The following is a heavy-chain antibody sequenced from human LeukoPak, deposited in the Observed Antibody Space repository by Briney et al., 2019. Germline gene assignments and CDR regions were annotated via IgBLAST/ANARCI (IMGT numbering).Heavy chain of an antibody. CDR2: IIPILGIA. CDR3: ARLTPSTDSDHDY. Sequence: ASVKVSCKASGGTFSSYAISWVRQAPGQGLEWMGRIIPILGIANYAQKFQGRVTITADKSTSTAYMELSSLRSEDTAVYYCARLTPSTDSDHDYWGQGTLVTVSS. V-gene: IGHV1-69*04. J-gene: IGHJ4*02. D-gene: IGHD2-2*01. CDR1: GGTFSSYA.